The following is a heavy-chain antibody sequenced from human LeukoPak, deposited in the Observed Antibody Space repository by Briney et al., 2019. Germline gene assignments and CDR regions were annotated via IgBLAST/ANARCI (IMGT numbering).Heavy chain of an antibody. CDR1: GFTVSNNY. CDR2: IYSAGST. CDR3: ARNIPVTGWGY. J-gene: IGHJ4*02. D-gene: IGHD1-14*01. V-gene: IGHV3-66*01. Sequence: GGSLRLSCAASGFTVSNNYMTWVRQAPGKGLEWVSLIYSAGSTYYADSVKGRFTISRDNSKNTVYLQMNSLRAEDTAVYYCARNIPVTGWGYWGQGTLVTVSS.